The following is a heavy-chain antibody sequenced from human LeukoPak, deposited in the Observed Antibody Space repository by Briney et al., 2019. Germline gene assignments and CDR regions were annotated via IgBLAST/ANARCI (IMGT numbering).Heavy chain of an antibody. CDR2: SNHSGSN. CDR1: GGSFSGYY. J-gene: IGHJ4*02. D-gene: IGHD5-24*01. V-gene: IGHV4-34*01. CDR3: ARGRLQLKHTDY. Sequence: SETLSLTCAVYGGSFSGYYWSWIRQPPGKGLEWIGESNHSGSNNYNPSLKGRFTISVDTSKNQFSLKLSCVTAADTAVYYCARGRLQLKHTDYWGQGTLVTVSS.